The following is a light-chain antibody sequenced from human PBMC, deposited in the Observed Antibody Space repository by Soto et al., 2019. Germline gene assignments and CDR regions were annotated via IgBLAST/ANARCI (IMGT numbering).Light chain of an antibody. V-gene: IGKV3-11*01. Sequence: EIVLTQSPATLSLSPGERATLSCRASQSVSSYLAWYQQKPGQAPRLLIYDASNRATGIPARFSGSGSGTELTITIRSLEPEDCAVYYCQQRSNWPPVYTFGRGTRLEIK. J-gene: IGKJ2*01. CDR2: DAS. CDR1: QSVSSY. CDR3: QQRSNWPPVYT.